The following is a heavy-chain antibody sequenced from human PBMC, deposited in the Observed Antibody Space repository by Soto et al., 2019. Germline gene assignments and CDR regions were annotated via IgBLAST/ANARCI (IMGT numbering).Heavy chain of an antibody. CDR2: ISPHNGNT. D-gene: IGHD6-6*01. J-gene: IGHJ4*02. CDR1: GYTFTSYD. Sequence: QVQLVQSGGEVKKPGASVKVSCKTSGYTFTSYDIAWVRQAPGQGLEWMGWISPHNGNTDYPQKLQDRVTLTADISTTTAYMELRSLRSDDTVVYFCAMFSRSSLYYWGQGTLVTVSS. CDR3: AMFSRSSLYY. V-gene: IGHV1-18*04.